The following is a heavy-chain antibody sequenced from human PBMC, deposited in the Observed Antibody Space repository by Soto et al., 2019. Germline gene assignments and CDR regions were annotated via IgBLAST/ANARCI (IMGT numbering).Heavy chain of an antibody. V-gene: IGHV3-7*01. CDR3: ARDVWDTVLMVYAYFDY. CDR1: GFTFSSYW. J-gene: IGHJ4*02. D-gene: IGHD2-8*01. CDR2: IKQDGSEK. Sequence: EVQLVESGGGLVQPGGSLRLSCAASGFTFSSYWMSWVRQAPGKGLEWVANIKQDGSEKYYVDSVKGRFTISRDNAKNSLYLQMNSLRAEDTAVYYCARDVWDTVLMVYAYFDYWGQGTLVTVSS.